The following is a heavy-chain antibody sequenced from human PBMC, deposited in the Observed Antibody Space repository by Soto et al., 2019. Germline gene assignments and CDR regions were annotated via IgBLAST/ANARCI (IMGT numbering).Heavy chain of an antibody. J-gene: IGHJ5*01. Sequence: PGESLKISCKASGYIFSSYWIGWVRQVPGKGLEWMGIIYAGDSDTRYSPSFQGQVTISTDNSISTVYLQWSSLRASDTAIYYCVRQEQTLSDWFSPDPRGRFDSWGQGTLVTVYS. D-gene: IGHD3-9*01. V-gene: IGHV5-51*01. CDR1: GYIFSSYW. CDR3: VRQEQTLSDWFSPDPRGRFDS. CDR2: IYAGDSDT.